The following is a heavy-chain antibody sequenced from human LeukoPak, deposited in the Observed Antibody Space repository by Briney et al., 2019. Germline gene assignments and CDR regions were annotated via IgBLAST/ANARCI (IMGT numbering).Heavy chain of an antibody. Sequence: PGGSLRLSCEASAFALSTYWLHWVRRAPGKGLVWVARINGDGSVTTYADSVKGRFTISRDNAKNTLYWQMNSLRAEDTAVYYCARDKSYGMDLWGQGTTVTVSS. V-gene: IGHV3-74*01. CDR1: AFALSTYW. CDR2: INGDGSVT. J-gene: IGHJ6*02. CDR3: ARDKSYGMDL.